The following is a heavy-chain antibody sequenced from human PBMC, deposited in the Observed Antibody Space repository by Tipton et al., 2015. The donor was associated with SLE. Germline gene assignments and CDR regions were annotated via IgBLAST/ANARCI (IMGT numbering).Heavy chain of an antibody. D-gene: IGHD6-6*01. Sequence: SLRLSCAASGFTFDDYAMHWVRQAPGKGLVWVSGISWNSGSIGYADSVKGRFTISRDNAKNSLYLQMNSLRAEDTALYYCAKETVSCIASRGWYIDLWVRGTLFTVPS. V-gene: IGHV3-9*01. CDR2: ISWNSGSI. J-gene: IGHJ2*01. CDR3: AKETVSCIASRGWYIDL. CDR1: GFTFDDYA.